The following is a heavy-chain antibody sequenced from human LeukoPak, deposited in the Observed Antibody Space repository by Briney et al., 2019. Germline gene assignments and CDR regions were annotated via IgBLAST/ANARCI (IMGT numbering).Heavy chain of an antibody. V-gene: IGHV1-2*02. D-gene: IGHD4-23*01. CDR3: AREDDYGSNSYDY. CDR2: VNPNSGGT. Sequence: ASVKVSCKASGYTFTGYYIYWVRQAPGQGLEWMGWVNPNSGGTNYAQKFQGRVTMTRDTSISTAYMELSRLRSDDTAVYYCAREDDYGSNSYDYWGQGSLVTVSS. J-gene: IGHJ4*02. CDR1: GYTFTGYY.